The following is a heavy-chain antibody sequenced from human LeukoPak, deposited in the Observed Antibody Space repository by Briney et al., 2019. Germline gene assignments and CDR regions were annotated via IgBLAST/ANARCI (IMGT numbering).Heavy chain of an antibody. V-gene: IGHV1-2*02. Sequence: GASVKVSCKASGYTFTSYGISWVRQAPGQGLEWMGWINPNSGGTNYAQKFQGRVTMTRDTSISTAYMELSRLRSDDTAVYYCARDRVGGWNDYAFDIWGQGTMVTVSS. CDR1: GYTFTSYG. D-gene: IGHD1-1*01. J-gene: IGHJ3*02. CDR3: ARDRVGGWNDYAFDI. CDR2: INPNSGGT.